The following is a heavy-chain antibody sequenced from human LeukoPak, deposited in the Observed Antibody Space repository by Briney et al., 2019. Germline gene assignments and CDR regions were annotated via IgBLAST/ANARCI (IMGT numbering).Heavy chain of an antibody. Sequence: PSQTLSLTCTVSGGSISSGGYYWSWIRQPPGKGLEWIGYIYHSGSTYYNPSLKSRVTISVDTSMSQFSLNLISVTAADTAVYYCAREINWNADLDYWGQGTLVTVSS. D-gene: IGHD1-20*01. CDR3: AREINWNADLDY. J-gene: IGHJ4*02. V-gene: IGHV4-30-2*01. CDR1: GGSISSGGYY. CDR2: IYHSGST.